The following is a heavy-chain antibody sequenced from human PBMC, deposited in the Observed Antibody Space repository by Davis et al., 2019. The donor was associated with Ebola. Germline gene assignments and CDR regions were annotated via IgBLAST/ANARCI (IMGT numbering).Heavy chain of an antibody. CDR1: GGFFSGYY. CDR3: ARALAAAGPSHYYYYYGMDV. D-gene: IGHD6-13*01. Sequence: PSETLSLTCAVYGGFFSGYYWSWIRQPPGKGLEWIGEINHSGSTNYNPSLKSRVTISVDTSKNQFSLKLSSVTAADTAVYYCARALAAAGPSHYYYYYGMDVWGQGTTVTVSS. V-gene: IGHV4-34*01. CDR2: INHSGST. J-gene: IGHJ6*02.